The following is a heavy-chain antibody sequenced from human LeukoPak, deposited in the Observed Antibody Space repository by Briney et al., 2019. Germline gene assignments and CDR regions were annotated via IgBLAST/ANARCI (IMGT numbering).Heavy chain of an antibody. Sequence: SETLSLTCAVSGGSISSGGYSWSWIRQPPGKGLEWIGYIYHSGSTYYNPSLKSRVTISVDRSKNQFSLKLSSVTAADTAVYYCARGWGDYHYFYYWGQGTLVTVSS. D-gene: IGHD4-17*01. V-gene: IGHV4-30-2*01. J-gene: IGHJ4*02. CDR3: ARGWGDYHYFYY. CDR1: GGSISSGGYS. CDR2: IYHSGST.